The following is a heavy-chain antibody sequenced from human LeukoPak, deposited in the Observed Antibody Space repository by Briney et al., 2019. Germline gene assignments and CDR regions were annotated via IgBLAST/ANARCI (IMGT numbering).Heavy chain of an antibody. V-gene: IGHV4-30-4*01. D-gene: IGHD2-2*01. CDR1: GGSISSGDYY. J-gene: IGHJ6*04. Sequence: PSQTLSLTCTVSGGSISSGDYYWSWIRQPPGKGLEWIGYIYYSGSTYYNPSLKSRATISVDMSKNQFSLKLSSVTVADTAVYYCAREVPAAETYYYGMDVWGKGTTVTVSS. CDR3: AREVPAAETYYYGMDV. CDR2: IYYSGST.